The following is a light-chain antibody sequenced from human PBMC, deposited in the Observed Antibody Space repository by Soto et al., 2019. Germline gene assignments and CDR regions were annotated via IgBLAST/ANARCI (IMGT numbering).Light chain of an antibody. V-gene: IGLV1-47*01. CDR2: RNI. CDR1: TSNIGTNY. CDR3: VVWDYSLSSVI. J-gene: IGLJ2*01. Sequence: QSALTQPPSTSGTPGQTVTISCSGSTSNIGTNYVFWYQQFPGVAPTHVIYRNIHRPSGIPDRFSGSKSGTSATLVISGLRSEDEADYYCVVWDYSLSSVIFGGGTKLTVL.